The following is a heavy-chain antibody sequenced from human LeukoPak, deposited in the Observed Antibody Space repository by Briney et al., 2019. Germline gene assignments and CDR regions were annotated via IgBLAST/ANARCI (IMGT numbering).Heavy chain of an antibody. CDR2: IRATCSDI. CDR1: VYPFEYLT. CDR3: AKGLFSADDKYLDS. D-gene: IGHD5-12*01. V-gene: IGHV3-21*04. J-gene: IGHJ4*02. Sequence: GGSLRLSCPVSVYPFEYLTMTSGRQAPGKGLEWVSLIRATCSDINYAESVRGRFTISRDNAKNSLFLQMDSLRAEDTAIYYCAKGLFSADDKYLDSWGQGTLVTVSS.